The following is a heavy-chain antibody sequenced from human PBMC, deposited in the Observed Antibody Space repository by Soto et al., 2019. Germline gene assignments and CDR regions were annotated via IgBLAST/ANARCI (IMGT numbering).Heavy chain of an antibody. CDR2: ISWDSGII. J-gene: IGHJ3*01. V-gene: IGHV3-9*01. CDR3: VKDFGYYYDYAFDV. CDR1: KVSFDDYA. Sequence: EVQLEESGGGLVQAGRSLRLSCAASKVSFDDYAFHWVRQAPGKGLEWVSGISWDSGIISYADSVKGRFSISRDNAKKYVFLKMDSLRPEDTALYYCVKDFGYYYDYAFDVWGQGTVVTVSP. D-gene: IGHD3-22*01.